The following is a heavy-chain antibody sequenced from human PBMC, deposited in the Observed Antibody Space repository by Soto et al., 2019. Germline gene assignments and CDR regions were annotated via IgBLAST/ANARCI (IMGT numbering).Heavy chain of an antibody. Sequence: GESLKISCKGSGYSFTSYWIGWVRQMPGKGLEWMGIIYPGDSDTRYSPSFQGQVTISADKSISTAYLQWSSLKASDTAMYYCARGPLPGGGWSQFDYWGQGTLVTVSS. V-gene: IGHV5-51*01. J-gene: IGHJ4*02. D-gene: IGHD3-16*01. CDR1: GYSFTSYW. CDR3: ARGPLPGGGWSQFDY. CDR2: IYPGDSDT.